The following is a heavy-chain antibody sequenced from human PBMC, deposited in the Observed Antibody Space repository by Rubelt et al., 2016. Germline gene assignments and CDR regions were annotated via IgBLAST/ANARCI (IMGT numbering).Heavy chain of an antibody. J-gene: IGHJ6*02. CDR3: ARDSGGGYYYYYNGMDV. CDR1: GGSISRYY. V-gene: IGHV4-4*07. D-gene: IGHD2-15*01. CDR2: IYSSGIT. Sequence: QVQLQESGPGLVKPSETLSLTCTVSGGSISRYYWSWIRQPAGQGLEWIGRIYSSGITNYNPSLKSRVILSVDTSKNQFSLKLSSVTAADTAVYYCARDSGGGYYYYYNGMDVWGQGTTVTVSS.